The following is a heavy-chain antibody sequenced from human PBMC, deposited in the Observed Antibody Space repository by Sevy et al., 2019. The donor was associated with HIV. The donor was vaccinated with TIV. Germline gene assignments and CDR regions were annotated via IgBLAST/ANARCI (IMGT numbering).Heavy chain of an antibody. CDR3: TTESFFGVALGRSTGFDY. CDR1: GFTFSNAW. CDR2: IKSKTDGGTT. V-gene: IGHV3-15*01. D-gene: IGHD3-3*01. Sequence: GGSLRLSCAASGFTFSNAWMSWVRQAPGKGLEWVGRIKSKTDGGTTDYAAPVKGRFTISRDDSKNTLYLQMNSLKTEDTAVYYCTTESFFGVALGRSTGFDYWGQGTLVTVSS. J-gene: IGHJ4*02.